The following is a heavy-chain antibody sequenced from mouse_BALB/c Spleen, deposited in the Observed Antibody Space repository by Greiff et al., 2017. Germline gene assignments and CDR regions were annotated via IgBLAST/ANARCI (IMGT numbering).Heavy chain of an antibody. Sequence: LQQPGSELVWPGASVKLSCKASGYTFTSYWMHWVKQGPGQGLEWIGNIYPGSGSTNYAEKFKSKATLTVDTSSSTAYMQLSSLASEDSAVYCCTRGDGAVDYWGQGTTLTVSS. CDR1: GYTFTSYW. CDR3: TRGDGAVDY. CDR2: IYPGSGST. J-gene: IGHJ2*01. V-gene: IGHV1S22*01.